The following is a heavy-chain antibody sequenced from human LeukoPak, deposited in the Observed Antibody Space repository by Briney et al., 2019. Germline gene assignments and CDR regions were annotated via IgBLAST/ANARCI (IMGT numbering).Heavy chain of an antibody. J-gene: IGHJ4*02. CDR3: ATHAASTAYSPLGY. CDR1: GFTFSSYE. D-gene: IGHD3-9*01. CDR2: INSDETST. V-gene: IGHV3-74*01. Sequence: PGGSLRLSCAASGFTFSSYEMNWVRQAPGKGLLWVSRINSDETSTSYADSVKGRFTISRDNAKNTLYLQMNSLRPEDTAIYYCATHAASTAYSPLGYWGQGTLVTVSS.